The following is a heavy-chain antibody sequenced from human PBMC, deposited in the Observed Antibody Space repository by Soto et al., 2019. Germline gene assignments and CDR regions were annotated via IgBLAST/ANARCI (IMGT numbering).Heavy chain of an antibody. D-gene: IGHD1-1*01. V-gene: IGHV3-53*01. CDR2: IYTAGPT. J-gene: IGHJ4*01. CDR1: GFTVSNYY. Sequence: GGSLRLSCAASGFTVSNYYMSWVRQAPGRGLQWVSVIYTAGPTYYADSVKGRFTISRDESTNTLYSQIDNLRAEDTATYYCARGKSRDAYNPLGYWGPGTPVTVSS. CDR3: ARGKSRDAYNPLGY.